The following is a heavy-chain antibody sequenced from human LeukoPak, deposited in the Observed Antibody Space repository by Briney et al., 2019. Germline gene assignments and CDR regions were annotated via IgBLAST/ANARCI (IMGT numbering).Heavy chain of an antibody. Sequence: PSETLSLTCTVSGGSISSGSYDWYWLRQPAGKGLEWIGHIYTSGSSNYSPSLKSRVTISVDTSKNQFSLKLTSVTAADTAVYYCTKGRGIWGQGTLVTVSS. CDR2: IYTSGSS. D-gene: IGHD3-10*01. CDR3: TKGRGI. J-gene: IGHJ4*02. CDR1: GGSISSGSYD. V-gene: IGHV4-61*09.